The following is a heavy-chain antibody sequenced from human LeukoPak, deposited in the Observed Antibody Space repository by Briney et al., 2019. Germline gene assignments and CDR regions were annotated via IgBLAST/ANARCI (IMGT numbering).Heavy chain of an antibody. Sequence: SETLSLTCAVYGGSFSGYYWSWIRQPPGKGLEWIGEINHSGSTNYNPSLKSRVTISVDTSKSQFSLKLSSVTAADTAVYYCARALYMITFGGVIVAFDYWGQGTLVTVSS. V-gene: IGHV4-34*01. CDR3: ARALYMITFGGVIVAFDY. CDR2: INHSGST. J-gene: IGHJ4*02. D-gene: IGHD3-16*02. CDR1: GGSFSGYY.